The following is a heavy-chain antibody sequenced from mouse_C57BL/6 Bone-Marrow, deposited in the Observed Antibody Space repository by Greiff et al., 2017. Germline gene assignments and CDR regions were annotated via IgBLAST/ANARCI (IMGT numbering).Heavy chain of an antibody. D-gene: IGHD2-2*01. CDR3: ARYNYGYSYYYAMDY. V-gene: IGHV1-39*01. J-gene: IGHJ4*01. CDR1: GYSFTDYN. CDR2: INPNYGTT. Sequence: EVQLQESGPELVKPGASVKISCKASGYSFTDYNMNWVKQSNGKSLEWIGVINPNYGTTSYNQKFKGKATLTVDQSSSTAYMQLNSLTSEDSAVXYCARYNYGYSYYYAMDYWGQGTSVTVSS.